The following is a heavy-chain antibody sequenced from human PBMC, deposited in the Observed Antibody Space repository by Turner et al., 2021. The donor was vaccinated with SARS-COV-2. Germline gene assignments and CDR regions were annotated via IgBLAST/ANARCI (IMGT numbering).Heavy chain of an antibody. CDR3: ARAAQLTVWFDP. D-gene: IGHD3-9*01. J-gene: IGHJ5*02. V-gene: IGHV1-8*01. CDR2: MNPNSGNT. Sequence: QVQLVQSGAEVNKPGASVTVSCTASGYTLTSYDIHRVRQATGQGLEWMGWMNPNSGNTGYAQKLQGRVTMTRNTYRSTADMELSSLRSEDTAVYYCARAAQLTVWFDPWGQGTLVTVSS. CDR1: GYTLTSYD.